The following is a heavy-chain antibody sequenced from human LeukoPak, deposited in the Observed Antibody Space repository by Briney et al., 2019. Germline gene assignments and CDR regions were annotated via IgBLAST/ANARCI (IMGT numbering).Heavy chain of an antibody. CDR2: IDYSGST. D-gene: IGHD6-13*01. V-gene: IGHV4-39*01. CDR3: ARIRQQLVPTFDY. Sequence: SETLSLTCTVSGGSISSSRYYWGWIRQPPGKGLEWIGSIDYSGSTYYTPSLKSRVTISVDTSKNQFSLRLSSVTAADTAVYYCARIRQQLVPTFDYWGQGTLVTVSS. CDR1: GGSISSSRYY. J-gene: IGHJ4*02.